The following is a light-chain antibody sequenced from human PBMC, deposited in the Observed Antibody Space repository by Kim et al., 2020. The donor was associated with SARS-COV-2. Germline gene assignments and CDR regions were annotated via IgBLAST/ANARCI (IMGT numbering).Light chain of an antibody. Sequence: GQSVTISCTGTSSDVGGYNYVSWYQQHPGKAPKLMIYEVAKRPSGVPDCFSGSKSGNTASLTVSGLQAEDEADYYCSSYAVNNNYVFGTGTKVTVL. CDR2: EVA. CDR1: SSDVGGYNY. V-gene: IGLV2-8*01. J-gene: IGLJ1*01. CDR3: SSYAVNNNYV.